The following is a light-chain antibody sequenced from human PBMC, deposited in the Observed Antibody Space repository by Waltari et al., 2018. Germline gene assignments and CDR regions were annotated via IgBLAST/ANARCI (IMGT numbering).Light chain of an antibody. Sequence: DTVMTQSPSSLSASVGHKVTITCRASQGITDHLAWFQLKPGKAPKSLIYAASRLQSGVPSKFSGSGSGTDFTLTINSLQPEDFATYYCQQYWSYPITFAQGTRLEIE. CDR3: QQYWSYPIT. V-gene: IGKV1-16*02. J-gene: IGKJ5*01. CDR1: QGITDH. CDR2: AAS.